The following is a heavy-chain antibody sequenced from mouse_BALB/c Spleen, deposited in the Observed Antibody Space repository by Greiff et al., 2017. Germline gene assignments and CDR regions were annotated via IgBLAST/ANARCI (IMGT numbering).Heavy chain of an antibody. CDR3: AREGAYYGSSYAMDY. J-gene: IGHJ4*01. CDR1: GYSFTDYI. Sequence: EVQLQQTGPELVKPGASVKISCKASGYSFTDYIMLWVKQSHGKSLEWIGNINPYYGSTSYNLKFKGKATLTVDKSSSTAYMQLNSLTSEDSAVYYCAREGAYYGSSYAMDYWGQGTSVTVSS. CDR2: INPYYGST. V-gene: IGHV1-39*01. D-gene: IGHD1-1*01.